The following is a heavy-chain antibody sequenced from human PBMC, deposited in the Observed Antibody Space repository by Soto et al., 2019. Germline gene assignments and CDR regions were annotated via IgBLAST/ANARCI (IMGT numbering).Heavy chain of an antibody. CDR3: ARARGQRYRNAFLV. CDR1: GYSFTSYW. D-gene: IGHD3-9*01. CDR2: IDPSDSYT. J-gene: IGHJ3*01. Sequence: GESLKISCKGSGYSFTSYWISWVRQMPGKGLEWMGRIDPSDSYTNYSPSFQGHVTISADKSISTAYLQWSSLKASDTAVYFCARARGQRYRNAFLVWGQGTMVTVSS. V-gene: IGHV5-10-1*01.